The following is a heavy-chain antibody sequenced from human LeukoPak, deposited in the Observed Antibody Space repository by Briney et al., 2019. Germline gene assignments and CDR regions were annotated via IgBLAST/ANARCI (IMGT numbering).Heavy chain of an antibody. D-gene: IGHD3-10*01. Sequence: GGSLRLSCAASGFTFSAYAMTWVRQAPGKGLEWVSTITGGGDATYHADSVVGRFTISRDNSKNTLSLQMNSPRAEDTAVYYCAKSWGSGTYTFDYWGQGILVTVSS. J-gene: IGHJ4*02. CDR1: GFTFSAYA. CDR2: ITGGGDAT. CDR3: AKSWGSGTYTFDY. V-gene: IGHV3-23*01.